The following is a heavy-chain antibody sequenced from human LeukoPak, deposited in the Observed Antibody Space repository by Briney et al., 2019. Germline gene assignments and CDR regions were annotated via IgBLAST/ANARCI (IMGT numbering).Heavy chain of an antibody. D-gene: IGHD1-14*01. Sequence: PSETLSLTCTVSGGSISSSYWSWIRQPPGKGLEWIGYIYYSGSTNYNPSLKSRVTISVDTSKNQFSLKLSSVTAADSVVYYCARDRTGFEYWGQGTLVTVSS. CDR3: ARDRTGFEY. CDR1: GGSISSSY. V-gene: IGHV4-59*01. CDR2: IYYSGST. J-gene: IGHJ4*02.